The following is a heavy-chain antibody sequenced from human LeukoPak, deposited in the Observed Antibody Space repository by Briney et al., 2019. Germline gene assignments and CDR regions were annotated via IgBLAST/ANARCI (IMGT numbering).Heavy chain of an antibody. CDR1: GFTFSSYS. CDR3: AREPGQLGTFDY. CDR2: ISSSSSYI. D-gene: IGHD7-27*01. V-gene: IGHV3-21*01. J-gene: IGHJ4*02. Sequence: PGGSLRLSCAASGFTFSSYSMNWVRQAPGKGLEWVSSISSSSSYIYYADSVKDRFTISRDNAKNSLYLQMNSLRAEDTAVYYCAREPGQLGTFDYWGQGTLVTVSS.